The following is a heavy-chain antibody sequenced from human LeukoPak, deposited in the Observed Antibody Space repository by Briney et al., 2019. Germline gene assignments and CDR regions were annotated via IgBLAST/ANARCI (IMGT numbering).Heavy chain of an antibody. D-gene: IGHD3-9*01. CDR2: INPNSGGT. CDR3: ARDDRYTYDILTGYPNYFDY. V-gene: IGHV1-2*04. Sequence: ASVKVSCKASGYTFTGYYMHWVRQAPGQGLEWMGWINPNSGGTNYAQKFQGWVTMTRDTSISTAYMELSRLGSDDTAVYYCARDDRYTYDILTGYPNYFDYWGQGTLVTVSS. J-gene: IGHJ4*02. CDR1: GYTFTGYY.